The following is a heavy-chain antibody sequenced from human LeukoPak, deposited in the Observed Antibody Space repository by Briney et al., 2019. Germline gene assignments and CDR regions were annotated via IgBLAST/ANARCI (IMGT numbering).Heavy chain of an antibody. Sequence: GGSLRLSCAASGFTFSSYSMIWVRQAPGKGLEWVSYISGSGSSIYYADSVKGRFTISRDNAKNSLYLQMNSLRAEDTAVYYCARQLDSWGQGTLVTVSS. J-gene: IGHJ4*02. CDR2: ISGSGSSI. CDR1: GFTFSSYS. V-gene: IGHV3-48*01. CDR3: ARQLDS.